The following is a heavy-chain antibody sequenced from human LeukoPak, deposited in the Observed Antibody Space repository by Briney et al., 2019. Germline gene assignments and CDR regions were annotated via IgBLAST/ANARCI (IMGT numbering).Heavy chain of an antibody. D-gene: IGHD5-18*01. J-gene: IGHJ4*02. CDR2: IGGNGDTP. CDR3: ATRHEYSYPY. V-gene: IGHV3-64*02. CDR1: GFTFYNYA. Sequence: PGGSLRLSCVASGFTFYNYAMHWVRQAPGKGLEYVSAIGGNGDTPYYADSVKGRFTISRDNSKNTVYLQLGSLRTEDMAVYYCATRHEYSYPYWVQGTLVSVSS.